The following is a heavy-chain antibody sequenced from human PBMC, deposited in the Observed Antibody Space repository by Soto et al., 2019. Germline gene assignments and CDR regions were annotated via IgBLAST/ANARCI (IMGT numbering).Heavy chain of an antibody. Sequence: GGSLRLSCAASGFTVSSNYMSWVRQAPGKGLEWVSVIYSGGSTYYADSVKGRFTISRDNSKNTLYLQMNSLRAEDTAVYYCARGGYYGSGSYFPLVYWGQGTLVTVSS. D-gene: IGHD3-10*01. J-gene: IGHJ4*02. CDR3: ARGGYYGSGSYFPLVY. CDR1: GFTVSSNY. CDR2: IYSGGST. V-gene: IGHV3-53*01.